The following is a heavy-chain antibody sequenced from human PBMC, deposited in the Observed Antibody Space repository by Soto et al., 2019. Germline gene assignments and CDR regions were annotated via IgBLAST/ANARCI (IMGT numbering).Heavy chain of an antibody. V-gene: IGHV1-46*01. CDR1: GYTFTSFY. CDR3: AREVGATDS. J-gene: IGHJ5*01. CDR2: INPGNGIT. Sequence: ASVKVSCKTSGYTFTSFYMHWVRQAPGQGLEWMGIINPGNGITTYAQQFQGRVTITRDTSTSTVYMDLSSLRSEDTAVYYRAREVGATDSWG. D-gene: IGHD1-26*01.